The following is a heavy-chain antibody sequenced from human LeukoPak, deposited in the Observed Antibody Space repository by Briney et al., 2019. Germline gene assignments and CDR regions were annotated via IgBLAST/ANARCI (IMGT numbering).Heavy chain of an antibody. J-gene: IGHJ6*04. Sequence: PGGSLRLSCAASGFTFSRYEMNWVRHAPGKGLERVSYISSSRSTIYYADSVKGRFTISRDNAKNSLYLQMNSLRAEDTAVYYCAELGITMIGGVWGKGTTVTISS. V-gene: IGHV3-48*03. CDR2: ISSSRSTI. D-gene: IGHD3-10*02. CDR3: AELGITMIGGV. CDR1: GFTFSRYE.